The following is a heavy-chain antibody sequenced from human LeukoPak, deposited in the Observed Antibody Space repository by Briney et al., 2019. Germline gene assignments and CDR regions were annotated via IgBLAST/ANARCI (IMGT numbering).Heavy chain of an antibody. D-gene: IGHD2-21*01. J-gene: IGHJ4*02. Sequence: GRSLRLSCAASGFNFSSYAMHWVRQAPGKGLEWVALISYDGSNKYYADSVKGRFTISRDNSNNTLYLQMNSLRAEDTAVYYCARSIGLWTAKIDYWGREPWSPSPQ. CDR2: ISYDGSNK. V-gene: IGHV3-30*01. CDR3: ARSIGLWTAKIDY. CDR1: GFNFSSYA.